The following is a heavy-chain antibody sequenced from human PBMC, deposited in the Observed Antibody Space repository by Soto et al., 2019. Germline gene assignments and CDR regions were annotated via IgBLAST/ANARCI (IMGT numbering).Heavy chain of an antibody. J-gene: IGHJ4*02. CDR1: GFTFSTDD. Sequence: EVQLVESGGGLVQPGGSLRLSCAASGFTFSTDDMHWVRQATGKGLEWVAAIDTAGDTYYQGSVKGRFTISRENAKSSLYLQMNSPRAGDTAVYYCARGRSRSSCYYYWGQGALVTVSS. D-gene: IGHD2-2*01. V-gene: IGHV3-13*01. CDR2: IDTAGDT. CDR3: ARGRSRSSCYYY.